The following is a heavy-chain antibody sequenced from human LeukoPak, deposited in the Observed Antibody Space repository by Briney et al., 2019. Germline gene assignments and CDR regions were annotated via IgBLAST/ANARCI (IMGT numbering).Heavy chain of an antibody. CDR2: INHSGST. V-gene: IGHV4-34*01. D-gene: IGHD3-10*01. CDR3: GREVRIPLRPIDY. Sequence: SETLSLTCAVYGGSFSGYYWSWIRRPPGKGLEWIGEINHSGSTNYNPSLKSRLTISVDTPKNQLFLKLTSVTAADTSVYYCGREVRIPLRPIDYWGQGTLVTVSS. J-gene: IGHJ4*02. CDR1: GGSFSGYY.